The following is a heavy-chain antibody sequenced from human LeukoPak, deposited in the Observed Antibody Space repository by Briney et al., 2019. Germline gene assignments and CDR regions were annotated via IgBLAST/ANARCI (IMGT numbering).Heavy chain of an antibody. Sequence: ASVKVSCKASGYTFTGYYMHWVRQAPGQGLEWMGWISPNSGGTNYAQKFQGRVTMTRDTSITTAYMELSSLTYEDTAMYYCARDGDTAMVSFYDIWGQGTKVTVSS. CDR3: ARDGDTAMVSFYDI. V-gene: IGHV1-2*02. CDR1: GYTFTGYY. CDR2: ISPNSGGT. J-gene: IGHJ3*02. D-gene: IGHD5-18*01.